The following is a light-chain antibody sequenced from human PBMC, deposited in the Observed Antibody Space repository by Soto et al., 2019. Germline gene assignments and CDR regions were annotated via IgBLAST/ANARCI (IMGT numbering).Light chain of an antibody. CDR1: QSVNSNY. V-gene: IGKV3-20*01. CDR2: GAS. CDR3: QQYGSSHPWT. Sequence: EVVLTQSPDTLSLSPGGRATLSCRASQSVNSNYLACYQQKPGQAPRLLIYGASSRATGIPDRFSGSGSGTDFTLTISRLEPEDFAVYYCQQYGSSHPWTFGQGTKVDIK. J-gene: IGKJ1*01.